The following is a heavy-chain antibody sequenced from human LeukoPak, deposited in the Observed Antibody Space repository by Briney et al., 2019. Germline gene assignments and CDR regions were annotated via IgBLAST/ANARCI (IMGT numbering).Heavy chain of an antibody. CDR2: INHSGST. J-gene: IGHJ4*02. Sequence: SETLSLTCAVYGGSFSVYYWSWIRQPPGKGLEWIGEINHSGSTNYNPSLKSRVTISVDTSKNQFSLKLSSVTAADTAVYYCARGPEYCGGDCYNDYWGQGTLVTVSS. V-gene: IGHV4-34*01. CDR3: ARGPEYCGGDCYNDY. CDR1: GGSFSVYY. D-gene: IGHD2-21*02.